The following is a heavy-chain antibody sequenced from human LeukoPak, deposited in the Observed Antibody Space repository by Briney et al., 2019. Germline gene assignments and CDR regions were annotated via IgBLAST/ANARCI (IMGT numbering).Heavy chain of an antibody. CDR1: GYTFTGYY. D-gene: IGHD2-21*02. CDR3: AREGPEVTATSIDY. J-gene: IGHJ4*02. CDR2: INPNSGGT. V-gene: IGHV1-2*02. Sequence: GASVKVSCKASGYTFTGYYTHWVRQAPGQGLEWMGWINPNSGGTNYAQKFQGRVTMTRDTSISTAYMELSRLRSDDTAVYYCAREGPEVTATSIDYWGQGTLVTVSS.